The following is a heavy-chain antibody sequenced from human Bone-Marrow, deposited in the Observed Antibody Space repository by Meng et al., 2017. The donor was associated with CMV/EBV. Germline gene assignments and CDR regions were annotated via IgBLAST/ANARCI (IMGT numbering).Heavy chain of an antibody. CDR2: ISSSGSTI. D-gene: IGHD1-14*01. J-gene: IGHJ3*02. V-gene: IGHV3-48*03. CDR1: GFTFSSYE. Sequence: GESLKISCAASGFTFSSYEMNWVRQAPGKGLEWVSYISSSGSTIYYADSVKGRFTISRDNAKTSLYLQMNSLRAEDTAVYYCAREGIMTGGYGHAFDIWGQGTMVTVTS. CDR3: AREGIMTGGYGHAFDI.